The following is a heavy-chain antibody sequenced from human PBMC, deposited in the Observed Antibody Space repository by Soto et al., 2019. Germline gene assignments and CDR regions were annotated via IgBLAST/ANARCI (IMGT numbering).Heavy chain of an antibody. CDR1: GVSISSGGYY. CDR3: ARGSQLERDAFDI. Sequence: QVQLQESGPGLVKPSQTLSLTCTVSGVSISSGGYYWSWIRQHPGKGLEWIGYIYYTGSTYYNPSLKSRVTMSLDTSKNQFSLKLSSVTVADTAVYYCARGSQLERDAFDIWGQGTMLTVSS. CDR2: IYYTGST. D-gene: IGHD1-1*01. J-gene: IGHJ3*02. V-gene: IGHV4-31*03.